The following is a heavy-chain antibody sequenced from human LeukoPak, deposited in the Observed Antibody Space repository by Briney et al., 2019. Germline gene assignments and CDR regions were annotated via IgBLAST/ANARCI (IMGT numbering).Heavy chain of an antibody. V-gene: IGHV1-8*03. CDR2: MNPNSGNT. CDR3: ARGGQANYYYYYMDV. Sequence: ASVKVSCKASGYTFTSYDINWVRQATGQGLEWMGWMNPNSGNTGYAQKFQGRVTITRNTSISTAYMELSSLRSEDTAVYYCARGGQANYYYYYMDVWGKGTTVTVSS. J-gene: IGHJ6*03. CDR1: GYTFTSYD. D-gene: IGHD5-12*01.